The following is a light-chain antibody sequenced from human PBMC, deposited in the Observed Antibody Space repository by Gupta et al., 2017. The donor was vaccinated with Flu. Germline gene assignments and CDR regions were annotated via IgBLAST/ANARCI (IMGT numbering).Light chain of an antibody. CDR2: GAS. Sequence: IVLPQSPGTLSLSPGARATLSCRASQSVSSSYLDWYQQKPGQPPQLLIYGASSRATGIPDRFSGSGSGTDFTLTISRLEPEDVAVYYCQQYGSTPWTFGQGTKVEIK. V-gene: IGKV3-20*01. J-gene: IGKJ1*01. CDR3: QQYGSTPWT. CDR1: QSVSSSY.